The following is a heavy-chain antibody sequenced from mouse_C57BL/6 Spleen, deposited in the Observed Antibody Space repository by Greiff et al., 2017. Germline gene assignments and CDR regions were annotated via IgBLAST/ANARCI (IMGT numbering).Heavy chain of an antibody. CDR3: ATYDVPRGY. D-gene: IGHD2-3*01. Sequence: EVQLQQSGPELVKPGASVKMSCKASGYTFTDYNMHWVKQSHGKSLEWIGYINPNNGGTSYNQKFKGKATLTVNKSSSSAYMELRSLTSEGSAVYYCATYDVPRGYWGQGTTLTVSS. V-gene: IGHV1-22*01. CDR2: INPNNGGT. J-gene: IGHJ2*01. CDR1: GYTFTDYN.